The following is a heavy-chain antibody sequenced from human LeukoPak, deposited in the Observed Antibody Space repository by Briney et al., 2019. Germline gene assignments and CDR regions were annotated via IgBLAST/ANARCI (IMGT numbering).Heavy chain of an antibody. CDR3: ARDRFTVTTRWFDP. Sequence: SETLSLTCTVSGGSISNGDYYWSWIRQPPGKGLEWIGRIYTSGSTNYNPSLKSRVTMSVDTSKNQFSLKLSSVTAADTAVYYCARDRFTVTTRWFDPWGQGTLVTVSS. D-gene: IGHD4-17*01. V-gene: IGHV4-61*02. J-gene: IGHJ5*02. CDR1: GGSISNGDYY. CDR2: IYTSGST.